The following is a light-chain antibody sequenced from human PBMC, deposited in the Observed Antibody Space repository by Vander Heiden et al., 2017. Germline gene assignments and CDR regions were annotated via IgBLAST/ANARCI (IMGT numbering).Light chain of an antibody. J-gene: IGKJ4*01. Sequence: DIQTTQYQSSLSVYVGDRVTITCRASTSNSSYLNWYHQKPGKAPNLLIYAASSLQSGVPSRFIGSGSGTDFTLTISSLQPEDFSTYYCRQSYSTRPLTFGGGTKVDIK. V-gene: IGKV1-39*01. CDR1: TSNSSY. CDR2: AAS. CDR3: RQSYSTRPLT.